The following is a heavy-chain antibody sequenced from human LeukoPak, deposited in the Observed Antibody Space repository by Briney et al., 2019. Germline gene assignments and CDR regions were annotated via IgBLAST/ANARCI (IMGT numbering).Heavy chain of an antibody. V-gene: IGHV4-59*11. CDR2: ISDSGST. J-gene: IGHJ4*02. Sequence: SETLSFTCTVSGGSINGRYWSWIRQPPGKGLEWVGYISDSGSTKYNPSLRSRLTVSVDTSKNQFSVRLTSATAADTAVYYCARGKRISIFGGGSEGYYFDSWGQGTLVTVSS. CDR1: GGSINGRY. D-gene: IGHD3-3*01. CDR3: ARGKRISIFGGGSEGYYFDS.